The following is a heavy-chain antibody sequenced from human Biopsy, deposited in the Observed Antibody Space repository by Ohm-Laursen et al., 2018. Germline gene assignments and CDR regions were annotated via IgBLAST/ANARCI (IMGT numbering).Heavy chain of an antibody. CDR3: ARHPTGFWFDP. V-gene: IGHV4-39*01. J-gene: IGHJ5*02. Sequence: QTLSLTCAVSGGSISSETNYWGWIRQPPGKGLEWIGSIFYGGITYYNPSLKSRVTISVDTSKNQFSLNLSSVTGADTAVYYCARHPTGFWFDPWGQGTLVTVSS. CDR1: GGSISSETNY. CDR2: IFYGGIT.